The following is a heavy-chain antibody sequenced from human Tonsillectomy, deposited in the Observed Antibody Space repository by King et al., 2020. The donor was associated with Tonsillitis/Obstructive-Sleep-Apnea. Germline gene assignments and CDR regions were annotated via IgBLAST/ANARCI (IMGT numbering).Heavy chain of an antibody. Sequence: VQLVESGGGVVQPGRSLRLSCAASGFTFSSYGMHWVRQAPGKGLEWVAVISYDGSNKYYADSVKGRFTISRDNSKNTLYLQMNSLRAEETAVYYCAKDSGGSYYSGADYWGQGTLVTVSS. D-gene: IGHD1-26*01. CDR1: GFTFSSYG. CDR2: ISYDGSNK. CDR3: AKDSGGSYYSGADY. J-gene: IGHJ4*02. V-gene: IGHV3-30*18.